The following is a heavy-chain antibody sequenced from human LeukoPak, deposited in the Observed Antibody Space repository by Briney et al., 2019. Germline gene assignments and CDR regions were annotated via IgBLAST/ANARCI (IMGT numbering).Heavy chain of an antibody. J-gene: IGHJ6*03. Sequence: GGSLRLSCAASGFTFSGYGMYWVRQAPGKGLEWVAFIRYDGSNKYYADSVKGRFTISRDNSKNTLDLQMKSLRAEDTAVYYCARREVERRGVFRYYYYMDVWGKGTTVTISS. CDR1: GFTFSGYG. CDR3: ARREVERRGVFRYYYYMDV. V-gene: IGHV3-30*02. D-gene: IGHD1-1*01. CDR2: IRYDGSNK.